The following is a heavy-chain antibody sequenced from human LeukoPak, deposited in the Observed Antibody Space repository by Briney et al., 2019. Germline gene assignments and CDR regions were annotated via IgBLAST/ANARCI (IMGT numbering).Heavy chain of an antibody. Sequence: SETLSLTCTVSGGSISSYYWNWIRQSAGRGLEWIGRFYTGGSTNYNPSLKSRVTMSVDTSKNQFSLKLTSLTAADTAVYYCAKGGKGFPLGLRFDSWGQGTLVSVSS. J-gene: IGHJ4*02. CDR3: AKGGKGFPLGLRFDS. V-gene: IGHV4-4*07. D-gene: IGHD2-21*01. CDR1: GGSISSYY. CDR2: FYTGGST.